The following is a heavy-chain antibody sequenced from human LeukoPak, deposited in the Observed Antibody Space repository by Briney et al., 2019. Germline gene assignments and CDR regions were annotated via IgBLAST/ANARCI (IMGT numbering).Heavy chain of an antibody. CDR3: AGYASSGGRDAFDI. CDR1: GFTFSSYS. CDR2: ITRSNYI. Sequence: GGSLRLSCAASGFTFSSYSMNWVRQPPGKGREWVSSITRSNYIYYADSVKGRFTISRDNAKNSLYLQMNSLRAEDTAVYYCAGYASSGGRDAFDIWGQGTMVTVSS. D-gene: IGHD2-15*01. V-gene: IGHV3-21*06. J-gene: IGHJ3*02.